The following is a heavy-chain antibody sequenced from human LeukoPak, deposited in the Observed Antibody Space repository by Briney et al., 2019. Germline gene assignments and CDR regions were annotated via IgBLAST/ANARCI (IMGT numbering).Heavy chain of an antibody. D-gene: IGHD3-22*01. CDR2: INPNSGGT. J-gene: IGHJ4*02. CDR1: GYTFTGYY. CDR3: AREGNDSSGYYY. V-gene: IGHV1-2*04. Sequence: ASVTVSCKASGYTFTGYYMHWVRQAPGQGLEWMGWINPNSGGTNYAQKFQGWVTMTRDTSISTAYMELSRLRSDDTAVYYCAREGNDSSGYYYWGQGTLVTVSS.